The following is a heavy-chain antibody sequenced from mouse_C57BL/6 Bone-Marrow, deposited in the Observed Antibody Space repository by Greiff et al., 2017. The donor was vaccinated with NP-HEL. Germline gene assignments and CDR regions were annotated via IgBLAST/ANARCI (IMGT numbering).Heavy chain of an antibody. CDR3: ARSIYYDYADDPFYGMDY. V-gene: IGHV7-3*01. D-gene: IGHD2-4*01. Sequence: EVKLMESGGGLVQPGGSLSLSCAASGFTFTDYYMSWVRQPPGKALEWVGFIRNKANGYTIEYSASVKVRFTISRDNSQSILYLQMNALRAEGSATYYCARSIYYDYADDPFYGMDYWGQGTSVTVSS. CDR2: IRNKANGYTI. J-gene: IGHJ4*01. CDR1: GFTFTDYY.